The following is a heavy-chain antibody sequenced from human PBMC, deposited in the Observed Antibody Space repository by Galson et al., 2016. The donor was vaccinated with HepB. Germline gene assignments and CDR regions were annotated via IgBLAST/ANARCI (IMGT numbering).Heavy chain of an antibody. CDR3: TGSTGWLPEH. J-gene: IGHJ4*02. D-gene: IGHD3-22*01. V-gene: IGHV3-7*03. CDR2: IKGDGSEK. CDR1: GGTFSNYW. Sequence: SLRLSCAVSGGTFSNYWMGWVRQAPGKGLEWLANIKGDGSEKNYVDSVKGRFDISRDNAKNSLSLQMNGLRTEDTALYYCTGSTGWLPEHWGQGTLVTVSS.